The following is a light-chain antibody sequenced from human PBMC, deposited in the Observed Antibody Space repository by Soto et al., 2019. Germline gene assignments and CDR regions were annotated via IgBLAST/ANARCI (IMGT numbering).Light chain of an antibody. CDR2: WAS. V-gene: IGKV4-1*01. Sequence: DIVMTQSPDSLAVSLGERATINCKSSQTVLHSSNNKNYLAWYQQKPGQPPELLISWASTRESGVPDRFSGSGSATDFTLTISSLQAEDVAVYYCQQYYTTPLTFGGGTKVEIK. CDR1: QTVLHSSNNKNY. J-gene: IGKJ4*01. CDR3: QQYYTTPLT.